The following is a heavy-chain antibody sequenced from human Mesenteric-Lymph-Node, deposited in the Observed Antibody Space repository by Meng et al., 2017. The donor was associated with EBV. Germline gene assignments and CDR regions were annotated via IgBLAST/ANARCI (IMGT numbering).Heavy chain of an antibody. V-gene: IGHV2-5*02. CDR3: AHRPDVDATFDY. D-gene: IGHD5-12*01. J-gene: IGHJ4*02. Sequence: QITLKESGPTLVNPXXXXTLXCTFSGFSLSTSGVGVGWIRQPPGKALEWLALVHWDGEKHYSPSLKSRLTVTKDTSKNQVVLTMTNMDPVDTATYHCAHRPDVDATFDYWGQGILVTVSS. CDR1: GFSLSTSGVG. CDR2: VHWDGEK.